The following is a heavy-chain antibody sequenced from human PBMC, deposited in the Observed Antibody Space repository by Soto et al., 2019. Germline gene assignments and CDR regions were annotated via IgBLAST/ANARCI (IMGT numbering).Heavy chain of an antibody. D-gene: IGHD3-16*01. V-gene: IGHV3-53*01. J-gene: IGHJ4*02. CDR2: MYSGGGT. Sequence: PGGSLRLYCSASGFSVNNYMSWVRQAPGKGLEWVSVMYSGGGTWYTDSVKGRFTISRDNSKNTLYLQMNSLRAEDTALYYCASAPSALYDYWGQGTLVTVSS. CDR3: ASAPSALYDY. CDR1: GFSVNNY.